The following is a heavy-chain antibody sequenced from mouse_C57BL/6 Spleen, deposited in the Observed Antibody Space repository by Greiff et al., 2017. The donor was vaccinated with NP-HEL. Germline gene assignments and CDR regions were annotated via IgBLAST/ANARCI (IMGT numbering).Heavy chain of an antibody. CDR3: ARSGYYAFDY. CDR2: IYPRSGNT. D-gene: IGHD2-3*01. V-gene: IGHV1-81*01. Sequence: QVQLKESGAELARPGASVKLSCKASGYTFTSYGISWVKQRTGQGLEWIGEIYPRSGNTYYNEKFKGKATLTADKSSSTAYMELRSLTSEDSAVYFCARSGYYAFDYWGQGTTLTVSS. J-gene: IGHJ2*01. CDR1: GYTFTSYG.